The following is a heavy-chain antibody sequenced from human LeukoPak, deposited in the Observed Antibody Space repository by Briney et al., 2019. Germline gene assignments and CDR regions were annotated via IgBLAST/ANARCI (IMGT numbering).Heavy chain of an antibody. CDR3: ARHVSGNPEWYFDL. Sequence: ASVRVSCKASGYSFTDYYVHWVRQAPGQGLEWMGWIHPFNGGTFYSQQVTMTRDTSVTTDYLDLNSLRSDDTAVYFCARHVSGNPEWYFDLWGRGTLVIVSS. J-gene: IGHJ2*01. D-gene: IGHD5/OR15-5a*01. CDR1: GYSFTDYY. CDR2: IHPFNGGT. V-gene: IGHV1-2*02.